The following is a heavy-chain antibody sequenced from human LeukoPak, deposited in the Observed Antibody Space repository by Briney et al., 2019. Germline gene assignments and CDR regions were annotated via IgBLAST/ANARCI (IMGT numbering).Heavy chain of an antibody. CDR2: ISISRSYI. V-gene: IGHV3-21*01. CDR1: GFTFSSYS. J-gene: IGHJ6*02. Sequence: PRGSLRLSCAASGFTFSSYSMNWVRQAPGKGLEWVSSISISRSYIYDAGSVKGRFTISRDNATNSLYLQMNSLRGEDTAVYYCARKYYYDSSGYYGVYYYYGMDVWGQGTTVTVSS. D-gene: IGHD3-22*01. CDR3: ARKYYYDSSGYYGVYYYYGMDV.